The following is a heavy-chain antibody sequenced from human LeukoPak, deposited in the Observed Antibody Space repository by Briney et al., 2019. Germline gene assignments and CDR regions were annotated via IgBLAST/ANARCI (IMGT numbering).Heavy chain of an antibody. J-gene: IGHJ4*02. CDR2: ITYDGGKT. V-gene: IGHV3-30-3*01. D-gene: IGHD3-16*01. CDR1: GFTFSSYA. Sequence: GALRLSCAASGFTFSSYAMHWVRQAPGKGLEWVAVITYDGGKTYYADSVKGRFTISRDNSRDTLYLQMSSLRAEDAAVFYCARDLTGGYCSDYWGQGTLVTVSS. CDR3: ARDLTGGYCSDY.